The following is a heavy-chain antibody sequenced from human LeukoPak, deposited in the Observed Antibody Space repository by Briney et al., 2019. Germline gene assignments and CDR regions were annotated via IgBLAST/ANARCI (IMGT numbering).Heavy chain of an antibody. V-gene: IGHV1-69*13. D-gene: IGHD3-22*01. CDR1: GYTFTSYY. CDR2: IIPIFGTA. J-gene: IGHJ4*02. Sequence: GASVKVSCKASGYTFTSYYMHWVRQAPGQGLEWMGGIIPIFGTANYAQKFQGRVTITADESTSTAYMELSSLRSEDTAVYYCARVMEGDDSSGYYYSFDYWGQGTLVTVSS. CDR3: ARVMEGDDSSGYYYSFDY.